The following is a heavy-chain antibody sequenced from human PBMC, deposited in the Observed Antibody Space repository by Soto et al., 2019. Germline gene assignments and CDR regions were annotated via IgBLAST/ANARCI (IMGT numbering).Heavy chain of an antibody. J-gene: IGHJ4*02. CDR2: INHSGST. CDR3: ARGGANIVVVPAAPYYFDY. D-gene: IGHD2-2*01. Sequence: PSETLSLTCAVYGGSFSGYYWSWIRQPPGKGLEWIGEINHSGSTNYNPSLKSRVTISVDTSKNQFSLKLSSVPAADTAVYYCARGGANIVVVPAAPYYFDYWGQGTLVTVSS. CDR1: GGSFSGYY. V-gene: IGHV4-34*01.